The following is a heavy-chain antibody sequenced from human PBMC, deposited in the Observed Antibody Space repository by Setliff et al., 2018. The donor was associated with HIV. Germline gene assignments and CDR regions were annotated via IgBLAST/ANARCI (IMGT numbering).Heavy chain of an antibody. Sequence: ASVKVSCKASGYNFSSNGISWVRQAHGQGLEWMGWISSYNGYRKYAQKVQDRVTMTKETSTSTAYMELSSLSSDDTAVYYCTSSFRIFYYNHRTYSKWFVPWGQGTLVTVSS. CDR2: ISSYNGYR. CDR3: TSSFRIFYYNHRTYSKWFVP. D-gene: IGHD2-8*01. J-gene: IGHJ5*02. V-gene: IGHV1-18*01. CDR1: GYNFSSNG.